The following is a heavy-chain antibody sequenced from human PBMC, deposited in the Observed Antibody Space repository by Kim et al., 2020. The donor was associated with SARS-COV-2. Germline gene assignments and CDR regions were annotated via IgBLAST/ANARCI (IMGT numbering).Heavy chain of an antibody. CDR1: GFTFSGSA. D-gene: IGHD6-6*01. CDR3: TRRGQEQLGNY. V-gene: IGHV3-73*01. Sequence: GGSLRLSCAASGFTFSGSAMHWVRQASGKGLEWVGRIRSKANSYATAYAASVKGRFTISRDDSKNTAYLQMNSLKTEDTAVYYCTRRGQEQLGNYWGQGTLVTVSS. CDR2: IRSKANSYAT. J-gene: IGHJ4*02.